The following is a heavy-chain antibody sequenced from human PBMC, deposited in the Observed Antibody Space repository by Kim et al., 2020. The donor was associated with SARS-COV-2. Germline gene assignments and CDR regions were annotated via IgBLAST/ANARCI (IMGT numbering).Heavy chain of an antibody. J-gene: IGHJ6*02. CDR1: GGSISSYY. V-gene: IGHV4-4*07. CDR2: IYTSGST. CDR3: ARGLIVVSYYYGMDV. Sequence: SETLSLTCTVSGGSISSYYWSWIRQPAGKGLEWIGRIYTSGSTNYNPSLKSRVTMSVDTSKNQFSLKLSSVTAADTAVYYCARGLIVVSYYYGMDVWGQGTTVTVSS. D-gene: IGHD3-22*01.